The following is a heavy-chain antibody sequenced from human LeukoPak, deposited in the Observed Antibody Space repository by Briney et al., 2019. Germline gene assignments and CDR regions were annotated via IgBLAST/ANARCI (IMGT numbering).Heavy chain of an antibody. Sequence: ASVKVSCKASGYTFTGYYMHWVRQAPGQGLEWMGWINPNSGGTNYAQKFQGRVTMTRDTSISTAYMELSRLRSDDTAVYYCARGLTGGYANGLFDYWGQGTLVTVSS. J-gene: IGHJ4*02. CDR1: GYTFTGYY. D-gene: IGHD5-12*01. V-gene: IGHV1-2*02. CDR3: ARGLTGGYANGLFDY. CDR2: INPNSGGT.